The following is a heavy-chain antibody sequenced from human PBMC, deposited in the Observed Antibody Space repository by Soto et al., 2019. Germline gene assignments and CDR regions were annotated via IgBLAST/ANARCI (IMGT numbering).Heavy chain of an antibody. V-gene: IGHV1-69*13. CDR3: ARVACSGGSCYSYYYYYYGMDV. Sequence: SVKVSCKASGGTFSSYAISWVRQAPGQGLEWMGGIIPIFGTANYAQKFQGRVTITADESTSTAYMELSSLRSEDTAVYYCARVACSGGSCYSYYYYYYGMDVWGQGTTVTVSS. CDR2: IIPIFGTA. CDR1: GGTFSSYA. D-gene: IGHD2-15*01. J-gene: IGHJ6*02.